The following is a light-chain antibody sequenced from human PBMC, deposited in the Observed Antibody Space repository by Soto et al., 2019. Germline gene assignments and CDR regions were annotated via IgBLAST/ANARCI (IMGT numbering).Light chain of an antibody. CDR3: CSYAGSSTWV. J-gene: IGLJ3*02. Sequence: QSALTQPASVSGPPGQSITISCTGTSSDVGSYNLVSWYQQHPGKAPKLMIYEVSKRPSGVSNSFSGSKSGNTASLTISGLQAEDEADYYCCSYAGSSTWVFGGGTKLTVL. CDR1: SSDVGSYNL. CDR2: EVS. V-gene: IGLV2-23*02.